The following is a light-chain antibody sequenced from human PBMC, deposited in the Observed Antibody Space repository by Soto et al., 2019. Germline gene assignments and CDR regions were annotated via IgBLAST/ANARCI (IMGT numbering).Light chain of an antibody. V-gene: IGKV3-20*01. CDR1: QSFSSSY. CDR2: GAS. Sequence: ELVLTHSPGTLSLSPGERATLSCRASQSFSSSYLAWYQQKPGQAPRLLIYGASSRATGIPDRFSGSGSGTDFTLTISSLEPEDFAVYYCQHYGSALFTFGPGTKVDIK. CDR3: QHYGSALFT. J-gene: IGKJ3*01.